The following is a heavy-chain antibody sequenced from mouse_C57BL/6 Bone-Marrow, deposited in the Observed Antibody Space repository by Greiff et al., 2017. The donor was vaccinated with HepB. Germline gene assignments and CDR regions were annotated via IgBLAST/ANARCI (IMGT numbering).Heavy chain of an antibody. J-gene: IGHJ3*01. V-gene: IGHV1-82*01. D-gene: IGHD2-3*01. CDR2: IYPGDGDT. CDR1: GYAFSSSW. CDR3: ARWWLLGGFAD. Sequence: QVQLQQSGPELVKPGASVKISCKASGYAFSSSWMNWVKQRPGKGLEWIGRIYPGDGDTNYNGKFKGKATLTADKSSSTAYMQLSSLTSEDSAVYFCARWWLLGGFADWGQGTLVTVSA.